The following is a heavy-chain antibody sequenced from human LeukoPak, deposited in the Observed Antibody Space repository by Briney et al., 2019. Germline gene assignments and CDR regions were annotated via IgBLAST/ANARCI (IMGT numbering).Heavy chain of an antibody. CDR3: AKRPGIAVADSYYYGMDV. V-gene: IGHV3-23*01. D-gene: IGHD6-19*01. CDR1: GFTFSSYA. J-gene: IGHJ6*02. CDR2: ISGSGGST. Sequence: PGGSLRLSCAASGFTFSSYAMSWVRQAPGKGLEWVSAISGSGGSTYYADSVKGRFTISRDNSKNTLYLQMNSLRAEDTAVYYCAKRPGIAVADSYYYGMDVWGQGTTVTVSS.